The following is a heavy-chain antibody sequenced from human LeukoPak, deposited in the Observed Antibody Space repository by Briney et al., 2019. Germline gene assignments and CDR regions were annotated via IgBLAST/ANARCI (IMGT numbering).Heavy chain of an antibody. CDR2: ISGSGGST. J-gene: IGHJ4*02. D-gene: IGHD3-10*01. CDR1: GFTFSSYA. V-gene: IGHV3-23*01. CDR3: AKEGLLWFGELLYPDY. Sequence: GGSLRLSCAASGFTFSSYAMSWVRQAPGKGLEWVSAISGSGGSTYYADSVKGRFTISRDNSKNTLYLQMNSLRAEDTAVYYCAKEGLLWFGELLYPDYWGQGTLVTVSS.